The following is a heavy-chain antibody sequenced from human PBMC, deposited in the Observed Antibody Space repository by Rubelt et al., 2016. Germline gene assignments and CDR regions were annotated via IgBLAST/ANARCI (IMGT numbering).Heavy chain of an antibody. D-gene: IGHD6-13*01. CDR3: ARRQQLGPFDY. V-gene: IGHV1-69*01. CDR1: GGTFRSYA. J-gene: IGHJ4*02. Sequence: QVQLVQSGAEVKKPESSVQVSCKASGGTFRSYAISWVRQAPGQGLEWMGGIIPILGTATYAQKFQGRVTIIPDESTRTCYMELSSLRSEDTAVYYCARRQQLGPFDYWGQGTLVTVSS. CDR2: IIPILGTA.